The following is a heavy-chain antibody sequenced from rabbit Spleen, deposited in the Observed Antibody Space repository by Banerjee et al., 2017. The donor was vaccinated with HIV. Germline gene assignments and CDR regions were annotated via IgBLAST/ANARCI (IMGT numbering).Heavy chain of an antibody. CDR2: IATGSGKI. V-gene: IGHV1S45*01. CDR1: GFSFSSNYL. Sequence: QEQVVESGGGLVTPGTSLTLTCTASGFSFSSNYLICWVRQAPGKGLEWIGCIATGSGKIFYASWAKGRFTISKTSSTTVTLQMTSLTAADTATYFCARSGAYLVASSYKLWGPGTLVTVS. D-gene: IGHD8-1*01. J-gene: IGHJ6*01. CDR3: ARSGAYLVASSYKL.